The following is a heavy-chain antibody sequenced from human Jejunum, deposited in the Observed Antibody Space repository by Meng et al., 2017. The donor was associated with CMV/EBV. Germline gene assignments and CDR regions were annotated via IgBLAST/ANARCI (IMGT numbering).Heavy chain of an antibody. Sequence: ASVKVSCKASGNIFNDFYIQWVRQAPGQGLEWMGWIKPDSGGTKSAYKFQGRVTMTRDMFSDTVYMELSRLRSDDTAVYYCARALWHGDYDFDFWGQGT. V-gene: IGHV1-2*02. D-gene: IGHD4-17*01. CDR1: GNIFNDFY. J-gene: IGHJ4*02. CDR2: IKPDSGGT. CDR3: ARALWHGDYDFDF.